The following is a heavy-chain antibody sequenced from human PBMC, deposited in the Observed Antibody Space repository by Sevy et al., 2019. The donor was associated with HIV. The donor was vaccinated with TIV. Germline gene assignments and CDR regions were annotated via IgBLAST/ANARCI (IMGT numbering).Heavy chain of an antibody. CDR2: INFDGSDG. D-gene: IGHD2-2*01. CDR3: AKDLRVVIPAAMQPADL. J-gene: IGHJ5*02. V-gene: IGHV3-30*02. CDR1: KFPFRSNG. Sequence: GGSLRLSCVASKFPFRSNGFHWVRQPPGKGLEWLSYINFDGSDGKYADSVKGRLTVSRDNSKNTLYLQMNSLRAGDTAGYYCAKDLRVVIPAAMQPADLWGQGTLVTVSS.